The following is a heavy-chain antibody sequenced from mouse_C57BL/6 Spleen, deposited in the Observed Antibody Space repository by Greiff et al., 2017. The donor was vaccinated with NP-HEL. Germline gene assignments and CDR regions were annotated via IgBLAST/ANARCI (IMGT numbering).Heavy chain of an antibody. V-gene: IGHV2-2*01. J-gene: IGHJ4*01. Sequence: VKLMESGPGLVQPSQSLSITCTVSGFSLTSYGVHWVRQSPGKGLEWLGVIWSGGSTDYNAAFISRLSISKDNSKSQVFFKMNSLQADDTAIYYCARTYGSSYYAMDYWGQGTSVTVSS. CDR3: ARTYGSSYYAMDY. D-gene: IGHD1-1*01. CDR2: IWSGGST. CDR1: GFSLTSYG.